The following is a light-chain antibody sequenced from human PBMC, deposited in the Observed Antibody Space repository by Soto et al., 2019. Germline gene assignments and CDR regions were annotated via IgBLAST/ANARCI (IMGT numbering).Light chain of an antibody. CDR2: GAS. V-gene: IGKV3-20*01. CDR1: QSVSSSY. J-gene: IGKJ5*01. Sequence: EIVLTQSPGTLSLSPGERATLSCRASQSVSSSYLAWYQQKPGQAPRLLIYGASTRATGIPDRFSGSGSGTDFTLPISRLEPDDSAVYYCQQYGSPITFGQGTRLEIK. CDR3: QQYGSPIT.